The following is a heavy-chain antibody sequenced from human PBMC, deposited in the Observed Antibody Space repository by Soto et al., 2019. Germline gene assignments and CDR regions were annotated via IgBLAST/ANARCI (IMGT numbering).Heavy chain of an antibody. J-gene: IGHJ3*01. CDR3: ARDGTTMSHYGFDF. CDR1: GGSISSGVHY. D-gene: IGHD4-17*01. CDR2: IHYSGST. V-gene: IGHV4-31*03. Sequence: QVQLQESGPGLVKPSQTLSLTCTVSGGSISSGVHYWSWIRQHPGKGLEWIGHIHYSGSTSYNPSLNSRAVISPDTSKNQFSLNLNSVPGADTAVYYCARDGTTMSHYGFDFWGQGTTVVVSS.